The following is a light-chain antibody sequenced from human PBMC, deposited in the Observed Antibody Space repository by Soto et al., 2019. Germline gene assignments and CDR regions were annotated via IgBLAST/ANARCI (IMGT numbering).Light chain of an antibody. CDR3: SSYTSSSTLDV. V-gene: IGLV2-14*01. Sequence: QSVLTQPASVSGSPGQSITISCTGTSSDVGGYKYVSWYQQHPGKAPKLMIYEVSNRPSGVSNRFSGSKSGNTASLTISELQAEDEADYYCSSYTSSSTLDVFGTGTKGT. CDR1: SSDVGGYKY. CDR2: EVS. J-gene: IGLJ1*01.